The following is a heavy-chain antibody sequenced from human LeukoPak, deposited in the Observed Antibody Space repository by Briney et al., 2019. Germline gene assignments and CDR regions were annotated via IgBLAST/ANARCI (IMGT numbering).Heavy chain of an antibody. Sequence: PSETLSLTCTVSGGSISSSYWSWIRQPAGKGLEWIGLIHSSGTTNYNPSLKSRVTMSVDTSKNQFSLKLSSVTAADTAVYYCARDLTLPPYNWFDPWGQGTLVTVSS. V-gene: IGHV4-4*07. CDR1: GGSISSSY. CDR2: IHSSGTT. CDR3: ARDLTLPPYNWFDP. J-gene: IGHJ5*02.